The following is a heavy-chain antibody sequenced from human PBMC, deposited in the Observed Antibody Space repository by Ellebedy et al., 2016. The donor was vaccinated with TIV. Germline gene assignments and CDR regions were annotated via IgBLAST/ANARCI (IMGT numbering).Heavy chain of an antibody. CDR3: ARDLLLRLGFYYYGMDV. Sequence: SVKVSXXASGYTFTGYYMHWVRQAPGQGLEWMGGIIPIFGTANYAQKFQGRVTITADESTSTAYMELSSLRSEDTAVYYCARDLLLRLGFYYYGMDVWGQGTTVTVSS. J-gene: IGHJ6*02. D-gene: IGHD3-22*01. V-gene: IGHV1-69*13. CDR1: GYTFTGYY. CDR2: IIPIFGTA.